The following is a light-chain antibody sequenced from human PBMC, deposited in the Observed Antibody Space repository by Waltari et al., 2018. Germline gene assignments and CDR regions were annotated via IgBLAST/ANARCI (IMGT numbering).Light chain of an antibody. CDR1: SLRSYD. CDR2: GKD. CDR3: HSRVVSNVRGA. Sequence: SSELTQDPAVSVALGQTVRLTCQGDSLRSYDASRYQQKPGQAPILVIYGKDNRPSGIPDRFSGSTSGNTASLTITGSQAEDEADYYCHSRVVSNVRGAFGGGTKLTVL. V-gene: IGLV3-19*01. J-gene: IGLJ2*01.